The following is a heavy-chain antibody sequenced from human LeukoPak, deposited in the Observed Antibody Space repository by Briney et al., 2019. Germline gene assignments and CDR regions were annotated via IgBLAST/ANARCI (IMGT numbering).Heavy chain of an antibody. J-gene: IGHJ6*03. CDR2: IRSDGSNE. CDR3: AKGISGYYYMDV. Sequence: PGRSLRLSCAASGFTFSNAGMYWVRQPPGKGLEWVAVIRSDGSNEYYADSVKGRFTISRDNSKDALYLQMNSLRAEDTALYYCAKGISGYYYMDVWGKGTTVIVSS. V-gene: IGHV3-33*06. D-gene: IGHD2-15*01. CDR1: GFTFSNAG.